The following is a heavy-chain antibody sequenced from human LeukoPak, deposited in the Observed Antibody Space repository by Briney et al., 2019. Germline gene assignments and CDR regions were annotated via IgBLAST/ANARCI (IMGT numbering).Heavy chain of an antibody. V-gene: IGHV3-23*01. CDR2: ISGSGGST. J-gene: IGHJ4*02. D-gene: IGHD6-13*01. CDR3: AKVGAAAGTSDY. Sequence: GGSLRLSCAASGFTFSSYAMSWVRQAPGKGLEWVSAISGSGGSTYYADSVKGRFTISRDNAKNTLYLQMNSLRAEDTAVYYCAKVGAAAGTSDYWGQGTLVTVSS. CDR1: GFTFSSYA.